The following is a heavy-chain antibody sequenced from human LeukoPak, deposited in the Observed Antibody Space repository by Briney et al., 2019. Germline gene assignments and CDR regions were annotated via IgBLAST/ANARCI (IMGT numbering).Heavy chain of an antibody. CDR1: GGTFSSYA. J-gene: IGHJ4*02. CDR3: ARDRVRGSSWHFDY. D-gene: IGHD6-13*01. V-gene: IGHV1-69*13. Sequence: ASVKVPCKASGGTFSSYAISWVRQAPGQGLEWMGGIIPIFGTANYAQKFQGRVTITADESTSTAYMELSSLRSEDTAVYYCARDRVRGSSWHFDYWGQGTLVTVSS. CDR2: IIPIFGTA.